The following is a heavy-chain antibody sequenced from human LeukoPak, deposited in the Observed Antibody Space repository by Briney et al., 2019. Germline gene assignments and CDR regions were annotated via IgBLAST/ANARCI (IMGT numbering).Heavy chain of an antibody. CDR2: TVGGGDGT. D-gene: IGHD3-10*01. CDR3: ARNQLGDYYYYYGLDV. J-gene: IGHJ6*02. V-gene: IGHV3-23*01. Sequence: PGGSLRLSCAASGFTFSSTSMSWVRQAPGKGLEWVAVTVGGGDGTYYADSVKGRFTISRDNSNNTLYLQMNSLRAEDTAVYYCARNQLGDYYYYYGLDVWGQGTTVTVSS. CDR1: GFTFSSTS.